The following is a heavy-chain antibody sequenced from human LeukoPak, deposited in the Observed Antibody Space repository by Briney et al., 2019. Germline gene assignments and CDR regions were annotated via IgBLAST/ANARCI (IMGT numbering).Heavy chain of an antibody. Sequence: ASVQVSCKASGYTFTNVGVAWVRQAPGQGLEWMGWISANTGNRNYAQKFQDRVTMTTDTSTTTAYMELRSLRSDDTAVYYCARWGSSRTSCFSYSCWYMDVWGEGTTVTVSS. D-gene: IGHD2-2*01. V-gene: IGHV1-18*01. J-gene: IGHJ6*03. CDR3: ARWGSSRTSCFSYSCWYMDV. CDR2: ISANTGNR. CDR1: GYTFTNVG.